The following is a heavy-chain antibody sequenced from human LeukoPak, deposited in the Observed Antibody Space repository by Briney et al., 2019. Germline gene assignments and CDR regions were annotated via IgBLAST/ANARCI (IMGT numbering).Heavy chain of an antibody. CDR1: GFTFSSYA. D-gene: IGHD3-10*01. CDR2: ISGSGGST. J-gene: IGHJ4*02. Sequence: GGSLRLSCAASGFTFSSYAMSWVRQASGKGLEWVSAISGSGGSTYYADSVKGRFTISRDNSKNTLYLQMNSLRAEDTAVYYCAKDVYYYGSGRANDYWGQGTLVTVSS. CDR3: AKDVYYYGSGRANDY. V-gene: IGHV3-23*01.